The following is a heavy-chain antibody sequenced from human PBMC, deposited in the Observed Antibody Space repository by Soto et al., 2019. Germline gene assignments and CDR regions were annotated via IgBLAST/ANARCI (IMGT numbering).Heavy chain of an antibody. V-gene: IGHV3-30*18. CDR2: ISYDGSNK. Sequence: AGGSLRLSCAASGFTFSSYGMHWVRQAPGKGLEWVAVISYDGSNKYYADSVKGRFTISRDNSKNTLYLQMNSLRAEDTAVYYCAKAGTYYYDSSGYSYYYYGMDVWGQGTTATVSS. J-gene: IGHJ6*02. CDR1: GFTFSSYG. CDR3: AKAGTYYYDSSGYSYYYYGMDV. D-gene: IGHD3-22*01.